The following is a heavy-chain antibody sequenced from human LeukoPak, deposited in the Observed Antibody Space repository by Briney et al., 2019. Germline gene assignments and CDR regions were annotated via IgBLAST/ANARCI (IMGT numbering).Heavy chain of an antibody. V-gene: IGHV4-38-2*01. CDR1: GYSISSGYY. Sequence: PSETLTLTCAVSGYSISSGYYWGWIRQPPGKGLEWIGSNYHSGSTYYNPTLKSRVTISVDTSMNQFSMKLSTVTAADTAVYYCARVVVAAIGEAFDIWGQGTMVTVSS. D-gene: IGHD2-15*01. CDR2: NYHSGST. J-gene: IGHJ3*02. CDR3: ARVVVAAIGEAFDI.